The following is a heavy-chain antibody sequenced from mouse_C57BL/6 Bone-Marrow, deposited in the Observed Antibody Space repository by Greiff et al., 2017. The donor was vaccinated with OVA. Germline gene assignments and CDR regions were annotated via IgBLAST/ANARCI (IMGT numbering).Heavy chain of an antibody. Sequence: LQESGAELVRPGTSVKVSCKASGYAFTNYLIEWVKQRPGQGLEWIGVINPGSGGTNYNEKFKGKATLTADKSSSTAYMQLSSLTSEDSAVYFCARNDYGSSLDYWGQGTTLTVSS. J-gene: IGHJ2*01. CDR1: GYAFTNYL. CDR2: INPGSGGT. D-gene: IGHD1-1*01. CDR3: ARNDYGSSLDY. V-gene: IGHV1-54*01.